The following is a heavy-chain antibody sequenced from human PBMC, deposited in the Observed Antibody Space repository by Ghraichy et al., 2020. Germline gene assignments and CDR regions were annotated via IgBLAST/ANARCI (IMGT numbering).Heavy chain of an antibody. CDR3: TRDPGPNGSGWYYFDF. CDR1: GFTFSSHW. D-gene: IGHD6-19*01. V-gene: IGHV3-7*03. Sequence: GESLNISCSVSGFTFSSHWMSWVRQAPGKGLEWVASINDDGRQKYYVDSVMGRFTISRDNAEKSLHLQMSSLRADDTAVYYCTRDPGPNGSGWYYFDFLGQGTLVTVSS. J-gene: IGHJ4*02. CDR2: INDDGRQK.